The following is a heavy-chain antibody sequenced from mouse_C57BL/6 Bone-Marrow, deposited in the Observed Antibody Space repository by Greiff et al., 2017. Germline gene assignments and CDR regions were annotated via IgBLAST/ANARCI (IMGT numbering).Heavy chain of an antibody. CDR2: INPNNGGT. CDR3: ARENYGSSFLLY. D-gene: IGHD1-1*01. Sequence: VQLQQSGPELVKPGASVKIPCKASGYTFTDYNMDWVKQSHGKSLEWIGDINPNNGGTIYNQKFKGKATLTVDTSSSTAYMELRSLTSEDTAVYYCARENYGSSFLLYWGQRTLVTVSA. CDR1: GYTFTDYN. V-gene: IGHV1-18*01. J-gene: IGHJ3*01.